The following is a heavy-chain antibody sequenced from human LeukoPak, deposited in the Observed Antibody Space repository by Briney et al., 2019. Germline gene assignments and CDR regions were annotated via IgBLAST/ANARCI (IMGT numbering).Heavy chain of an antibody. CDR3: ARALGKYKDFLYM. CDR2: IYDSGST. V-gene: IGHV4-59*08. CDR1: GVSISSYC. D-gene: IGHD3-3*01. Sequence: SETLSLTCTASGVSISSYCWSWIRQPPGKGLEWIGYIYDSGSTNYNPSLKSRVTISVDTSKNQFSLMLSSVTAADTAVYYCARALGKYKDFLYMGGRGTMVTVSS. J-gene: IGHJ3*01.